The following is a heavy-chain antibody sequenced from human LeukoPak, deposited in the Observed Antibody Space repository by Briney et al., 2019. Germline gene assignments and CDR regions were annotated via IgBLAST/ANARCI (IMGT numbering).Heavy chain of an antibody. CDR1: GYTFTSYG. V-gene: IGHV1-18*01. D-gene: IGHD3-22*01. J-gene: IGHJ3*02. CDR2: ISAYNGNT. CDR3: ARVVSVVTMIVVVKPGPNAFDI. Sequence: ASVKVSCKASGYTFTSYGISWVRQAPGQGLEWMGWISAYNGNTNYAQKLQGRVTMTTDTSTSTAYMELRSLRSDDTAVYYCARVVSVVTMIVVVKPGPNAFDIWGQGTMVTVSS.